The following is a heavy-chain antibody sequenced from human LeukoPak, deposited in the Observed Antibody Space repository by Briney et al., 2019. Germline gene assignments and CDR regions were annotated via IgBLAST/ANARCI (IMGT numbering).Heavy chain of an antibody. V-gene: IGHV4-39*07. CDR1: GGSISSSSYY. J-gene: IGHJ4*02. CDR2: IYYSGST. D-gene: IGHD1-26*01. CDR3: ARDVFFRSGSYYYFDS. Sequence: SETLSLTCTVSGGSISSSSYYWGWIRHPPGKGLEWIGSIYYSGSTYYHPSLKSRVTMSVDTSKNQFSLKLSSVPPTAPPVYFCARDVFFRSGSYYYFDSRGEGNLVTVSS.